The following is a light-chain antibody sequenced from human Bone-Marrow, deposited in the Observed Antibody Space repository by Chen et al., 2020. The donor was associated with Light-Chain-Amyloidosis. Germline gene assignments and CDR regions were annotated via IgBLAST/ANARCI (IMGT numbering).Light chain of an antibody. CDR3: QVWYRSSDQPV. Sequence: SYVLTQPSSVSVAPGQPATIACGGNNIGSTSVPWYQQTPGQAPLLVVYDDRDRPSGIPERLSGSHSGNTATLTIIRVEAVDEADYYCQVWYRSSDQPVFGGGTKLTVL. CDR2: DDR. V-gene: IGLV3-21*02. J-gene: IGLJ3*02. CDR1: NIGSTS.